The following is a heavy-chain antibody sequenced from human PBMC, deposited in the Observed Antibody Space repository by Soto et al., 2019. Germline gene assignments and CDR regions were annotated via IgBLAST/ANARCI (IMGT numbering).Heavy chain of an antibody. CDR2: IVPVFGTA. CDR3: ATLQGSGTYYDDDY. CDR1: GGTSNNNA. D-gene: IGHD3-10*01. J-gene: IGHJ4*02. V-gene: IGHV1-69*01. Sequence: QVQLVQSGAEVKEPGSSVKVSRKASGGTSNNNANSWVRQAPGQGLEWMGGIVPVFGTANYAQKFRGRVKITADESTRTLNMELSSLRSEDTAVYYCATLQGSGTYYDDDYWGQGTMVTVSS.